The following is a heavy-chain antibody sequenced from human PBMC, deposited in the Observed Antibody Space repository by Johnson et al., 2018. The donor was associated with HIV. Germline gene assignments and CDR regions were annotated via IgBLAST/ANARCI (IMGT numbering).Heavy chain of an antibody. CDR2: IKQDGSEN. CDR3: ARAIAAAGTVGVDAFDI. D-gene: IGHD6-13*01. CDR1: GFTFSSYW. J-gene: IGHJ3*02. Sequence: EVQLVESGGGLVKPGGSLRLSCAVSGFTFSSYWMSWVRQAPGKGLEWVANIKQDGSENYYVDSVKGRFTISRDNAKNSLYLQMNSLRAEDTAVYYCARAIAAAGTVGVDAFDIWGQGTMVTVSS. V-gene: IGHV3-7*01.